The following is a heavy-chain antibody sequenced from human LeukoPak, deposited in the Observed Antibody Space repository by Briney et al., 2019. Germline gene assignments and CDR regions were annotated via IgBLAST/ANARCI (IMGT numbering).Heavy chain of an antibody. J-gene: IGHJ3*01. Sequence: PGGSLRLSCAASGFTFDDYAMHWVRHAPGKGLEWVSGISWNSGSIGYADSVKGRFTISRDSAKNSLYLQMNSLRAEDTALYYCAKGTYYYDSSGYYPEEWGQGTMVTVSS. D-gene: IGHD3-22*01. CDR3: AKGTYYYDSSGYYPEE. V-gene: IGHV3-9*01. CDR1: GFTFDDYA. CDR2: ISWNSGSI.